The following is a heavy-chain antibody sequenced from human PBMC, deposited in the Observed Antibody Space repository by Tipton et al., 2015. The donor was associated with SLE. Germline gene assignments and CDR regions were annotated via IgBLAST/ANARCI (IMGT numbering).Heavy chain of an antibody. CDR1: GFTFSSYG. CDR2: IRYDGSNK. V-gene: IGHV3-30*02. D-gene: IGHD6-13*01. Sequence: SLRLSCAASGFTFSSYGMHWVRQAPGKGLEWVAFIRYDGSNKYYADSVKGRFTISRDNSKNTLYLQMNSLRAEDTAVYYCAKGQAAAGPFDYWGQGTLVTVSS. J-gene: IGHJ4*02. CDR3: AKGQAAAGPFDY.